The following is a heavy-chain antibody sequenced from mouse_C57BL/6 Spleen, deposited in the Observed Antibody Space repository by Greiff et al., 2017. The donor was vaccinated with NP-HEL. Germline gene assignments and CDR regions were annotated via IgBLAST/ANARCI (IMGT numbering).Heavy chain of an antibody. CDR2: IDPETGGT. J-gene: IGHJ2*01. D-gene: IGHD1-1*01. Sequence: VQLQESGAELVRPGASVTLSCKASGYTFTDYEMHWVKQTPVHGLEWIGAIDPETGGTAYNQKFKGKAILTADKSSSTAYMELRSLTSEDSAVYYCTRWVYGSLFDYWGQGTTLTVSS. CDR1: GYTFTDYE. V-gene: IGHV1-15*01. CDR3: TRWVYGSLFDY.